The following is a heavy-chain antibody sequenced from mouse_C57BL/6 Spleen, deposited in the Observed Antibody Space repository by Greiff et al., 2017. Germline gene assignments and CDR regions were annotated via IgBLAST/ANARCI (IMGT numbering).Heavy chain of an antibody. D-gene: IGHD3-2*02. CDR2: ISSGGSYT. CDR1: GFTFSSYG. Sequence: DVKLVESGGDLVKPGGSLKLSCAASGFTFSSYGMSWVRQTPDKRLEWVATISSGGSYTYYPDSVKGRFTLSRDNAKNTLYLQMSSLKSEDTAMYYCARLDSSGYVDYWGQGTTLTVSS. V-gene: IGHV5-6*02. J-gene: IGHJ2*01. CDR3: ARLDSSGYVDY.